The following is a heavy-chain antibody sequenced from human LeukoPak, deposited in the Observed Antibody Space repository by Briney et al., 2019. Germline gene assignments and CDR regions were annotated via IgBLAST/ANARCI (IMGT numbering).Heavy chain of an antibody. CDR2: IYSGGST. CDR3: ASDSSSWARGYYGMDV. Sequence: PGGSLRLSCAASGFTFSSHGMHWVRQAPGKGLEWVSVIYSGGSTYYADSVKGRFTISRDNSKNTLYLQMNSLRAEDTAVYYCASDSSSWARGYYGMDVWGQGTTVTVSS. J-gene: IGHJ6*02. D-gene: IGHD6-13*01. V-gene: IGHV3-53*01. CDR1: GFTFSSHG.